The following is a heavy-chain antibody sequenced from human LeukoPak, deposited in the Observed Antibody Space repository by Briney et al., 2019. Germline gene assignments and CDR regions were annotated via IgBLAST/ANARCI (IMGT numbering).Heavy chain of an antibody. CDR3: ARDYCSGGSCYSESHDAFDI. V-gene: IGHV3-7*01. CDR1: GFTFSSYW. CDR2: IKQDGSEK. D-gene: IGHD2-15*01. J-gene: IGHJ3*02. Sequence: QTGGSLRLSCAASGFTFSSYWMSWVRQAPGKGLEWVASIKQDGSEKYYVDSVKGRFTISRDNAKNSLYLQMNSLRAEDTAVYYCARDYCSGGSCYSESHDAFDIWGQGTMVTVSS.